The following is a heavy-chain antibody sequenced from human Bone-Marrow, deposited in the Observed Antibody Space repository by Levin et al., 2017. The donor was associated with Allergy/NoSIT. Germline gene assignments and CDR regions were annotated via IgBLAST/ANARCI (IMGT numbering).Heavy chain of an antibody. CDR1: GGAISGYY. J-gene: IGHJ3*02. CDR3: ARYHCSGGSCSGWDI. CDR2: IFYTGKT. V-gene: IGHV4-59*01. D-gene: IGHD2-15*01. Sequence: PSETLSLTCTVSGGAISGYYWSWIRQPPGKGLEWIGYIFYTGKTNYNPSFQSRVTISVDTSKNQFSLKLSFVTAADTAVYYCARYHCSGGSCSGWDIWGQGTMVTVSS.